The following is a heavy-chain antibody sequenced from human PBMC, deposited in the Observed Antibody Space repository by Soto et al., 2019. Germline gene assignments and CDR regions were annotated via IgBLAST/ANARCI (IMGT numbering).Heavy chain of an antibody. V-gene: IGHV3-7*01. D-gene: IGHD3-9*01. Sequence: EVQLVESGGGLVQPGGSLRLSCAASGFTFSSYWMSWVRQAPGKGLEWVANIKQDGSEKYYVDSVKGRFTISRDNAKNSLYLQMNSLRAEDTAVYYCARAPIFPPGYWFDPWGQGTLVTVSS. CDR1: GFTFSSYW. CDR2: IKQDGSEK. CDR3: ARAPIFPPGYWFDP. J-gene: IGHJ5*02.